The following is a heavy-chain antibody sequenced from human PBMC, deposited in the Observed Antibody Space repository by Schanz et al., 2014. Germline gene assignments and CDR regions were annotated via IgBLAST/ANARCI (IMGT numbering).Heavy chain of an antibody. CDR2: ISSGGSDT. CDR1: GFTFSDYY. V-gene: IGHV3-11*05. CDR3: ARDGGRDGYNLAFDV. D-gene: IGHD5-12*01. Sequence: QVQLVDSGGDLVKPGGSLRLSCAASGFTFSDYYMSWIRQAPGKGPEWVSYISSGGSDTYYADSVKGRFIISRDSSKNTLFLQMNSLRAEDTAVYFCARDGGRDGYNLAFDVWGQGTLVTVSS. J-gene: IGHJ3*01.